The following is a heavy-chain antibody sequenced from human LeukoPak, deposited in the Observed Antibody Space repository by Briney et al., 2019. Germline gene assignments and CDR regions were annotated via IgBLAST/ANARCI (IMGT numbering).Heavy chain of an antibody. CDR1: GFTFSSYA. J-gene: IGHJ6*02. Sequence: GGSLRLSCAASGFTFSSYAMSWVRQAPGKGLEWVSAISGSGGSTYYADSVKGRFTISRDNSKNTLYLQMNSLRAEDTAVYYCAKDDYDILTGYYYYYYGMDVWGQGTTVTVSS. CDR3: AKDDYDILTGYYYYYYGMDV. CDR2: ISGSGGST. V-gene: IGHV3-23*01. D-gene: IGHD3-9*01.